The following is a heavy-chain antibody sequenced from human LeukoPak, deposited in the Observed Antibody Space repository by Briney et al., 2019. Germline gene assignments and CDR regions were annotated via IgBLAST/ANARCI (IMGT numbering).Heavy chain of an antibody. CDR3: ARYSSSWYTPLKWIRSGVSIDD. V-gene: IGHV3-7*04. CDR1: GFTFSSYW. D-gene: IGHD6-13*01. J-gene: IGHJ4*02. Sequence: GGSLRLSCAASGFTFSSYWMSWVRQAPGKGLEWVANIKQDGSEKYYVDSVKGRFTISRDNAKNSLYLQMNSLRAEDTAVYYCARYSSSWYTPLKWIRSGVSIDDWGQGTLVTVSS. CDR2: IKQDGSEK.